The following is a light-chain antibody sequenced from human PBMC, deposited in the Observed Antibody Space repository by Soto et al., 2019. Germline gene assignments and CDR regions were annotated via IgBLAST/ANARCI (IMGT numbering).Light chain of an antibody. J-gene: IGLJ2*01. CDR3: CSYAGSYTSNVV. CDR1: SSDVGGYNY. V-gene: IGLV2-11*01. Sequence: QSVLTQPRSVSGSPGQSVTISCTGTSSDVGGYNYVSWYQQHPGKAPKLMIYDVSKRPSGVPDRFSGSKSGNTASLTISGLQAEDEADYYCCSYAGSYTSNVVFGGGTKLNVL. CDR2: DVS.